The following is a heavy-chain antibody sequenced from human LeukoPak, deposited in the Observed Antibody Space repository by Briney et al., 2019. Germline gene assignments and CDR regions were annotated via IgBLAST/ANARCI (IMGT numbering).Heavy chain of an antibody. CDR3: ARARGSSGYYPDAFDI. CDR1: GFTFSSYW. D-gene: IGHD3-22*01. Sequence: PGGSLRLSCAASGFTFSSYWMSWVRQAPGKGLEWVANIKQDGGEKYYVDSVKGRFTISRDNAKNSLYLQMNSLRAEDTAVYYCARARGSSGYYPDAFDIWGQVTMVTVSS. J-gene: IGHJ3*02. CDR2: IKQDGGEK. V-gene: IGHV3-7*01.